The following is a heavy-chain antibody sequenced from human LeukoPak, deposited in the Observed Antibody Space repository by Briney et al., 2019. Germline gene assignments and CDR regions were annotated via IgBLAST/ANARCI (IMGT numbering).Heavy chain of an antibody. CDR3: AREGTTGRNLNWFDS. J-gene: IGHJ5*01. Sequence: PSETLSLTGTVSGGSISSYYWSWIRQPPGKGLEWIGHIHNSGNTNYNPSLKSRVTLSVDTSKNQFSLKLSSVTAADTAVYYCAREGTTGRNLNWFDSWGQGTLVTVSS. D-gene: IGHD1-1*01. CDR1: GGSISSYY. CDR2: IHNSGNT. V-gene: IGHV4-59*01.